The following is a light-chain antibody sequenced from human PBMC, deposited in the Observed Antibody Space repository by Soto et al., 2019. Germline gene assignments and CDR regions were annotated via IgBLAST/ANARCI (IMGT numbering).Light chain of an antibody. Sequence: QSALTQPASVSGSPGQSITISCTGTSSDVGGYNYVSWYQHHPGKAPKLIIYDVSNRPSGVSIRFSCSKSDNTASLTISGVQPEYESDYHCSSYTTSNTRQIVFGTGTKLTVL. V-gene: IGLV2-14*03. J-gene: IGLJ1*01. CDR1: SSDVGGYNY. CDR3: SSYTTSNTRQIV. CDR2: DVS.